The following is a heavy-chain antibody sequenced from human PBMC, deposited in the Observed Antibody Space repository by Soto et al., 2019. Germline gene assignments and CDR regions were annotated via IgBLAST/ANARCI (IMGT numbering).Heavy chain of an antibody. CDR3: AKEPVVVARYTNWFDP. Sequence: GGSLRLSCAASGFTFSSYAMSWVRQAPGKGLEWVSAISGSGGSTYYADSVKGRFTISRDNSKNTLYLQMNSLRAEDTAVYYCAKEPVVVARYTNWFDPWGQGTLVTVSS. CDR1: GFTFSSYA. J-gene: IGHJ5*02. CDR2: ISGSGGST. D-gene: IGHD2-15*01. V-gene: IGHV3-23*01.